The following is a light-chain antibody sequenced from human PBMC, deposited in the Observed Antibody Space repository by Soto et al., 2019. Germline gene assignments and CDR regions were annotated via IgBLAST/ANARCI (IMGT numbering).Light chain of an antibody. J-gene: IGKJ1*01. CDR2: GTS. CDR1: QSVSSSY. Sequence: EIVLTQSPGTLSLSPGERATLSCRASQSVSSSYLAWYQQKPGQAPRLLIYGTSSRATAIPDRFSGSGSGTDFTLTISRLEPEDFAVYYRQQYGSSSWTFGQGTKVAIK. CDR3: QQYGSSSWT. V-gene: IGKV3-20*01.